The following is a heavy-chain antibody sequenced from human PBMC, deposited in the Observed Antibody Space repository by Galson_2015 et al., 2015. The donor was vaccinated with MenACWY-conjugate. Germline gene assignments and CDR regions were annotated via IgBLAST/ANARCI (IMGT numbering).Heavy chain of an antibody. V-gene: IGHV3-23*01. CDR2: NSASGGST. D-gene: IGHD6-13*01. J-gene: IGHJ3*01. CDR1: GFTSSTYA. CDR3: ARGSGTSSWKTTRYDY. Sequence: SLRLSCAASGFTSSTYAMSWVRQAPGKGLEWVSGNSASGGSTYYADSVKGRFTFSRDNSKNTVFLQMNSLRAEDTAVYFCARGSGTSSWKTTRYDYWGQGTMVTVSS.